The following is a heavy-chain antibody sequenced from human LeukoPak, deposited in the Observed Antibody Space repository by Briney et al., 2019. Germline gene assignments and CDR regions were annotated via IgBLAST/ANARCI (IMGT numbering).Heavy chain of an antibody. Sequence: ASAKVSCKASGYTFTSYDINWVRQATGQGLEWMGWMNPNSGNTGYAQKFQGRVTITRNTSISTAYMELSSLRSEDTAVYYCARLIHYYDSSGQVYFDYWGQGTLVTVSS. CDR3: ARLIHYYDSSGQVYFDY. CDR2: MNPNSGNT. J-gene: IGHJ4*02. CDR1: GYTFTSYD. D-gene: IGHD3-22*01. V-gene: IGHV1-8*03.